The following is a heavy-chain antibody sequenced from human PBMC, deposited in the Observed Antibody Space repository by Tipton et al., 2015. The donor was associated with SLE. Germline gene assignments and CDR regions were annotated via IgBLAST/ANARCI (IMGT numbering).Heavy chain of an antibody. J-gene: IGHJ4*02. V-gene: IGHV4-61*02. CDR3: ARLSADSWEPALYFDY. Sequence: TLSLTCTVSGGPIRGSYYWTWLRQSAGKGLEWIGRIYTTGSTNFNPSLKSRLTMSLDTSKNQFSLKLNSVTAADTAVYYCARLSADSWEPALYFDYWGQGALVTVSS. D-gene: IGHD1-26*01. CDR2: IYTTGST. CDR1: GGPIRGSYY.